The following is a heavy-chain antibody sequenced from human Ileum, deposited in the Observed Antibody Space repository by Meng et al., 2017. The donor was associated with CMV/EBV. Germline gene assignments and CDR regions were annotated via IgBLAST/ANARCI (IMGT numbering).Heavy chain of an antibody. J-gene: IGHJ4*02. Sequence: QVLLVQSGAEVKKPGSSVKVSCKVSGGTFSTYAISWVRQAPGQGLEWMGRINPNSGGTNYAQKFQGRVTMTRDTSISAVYVELSSLISDDTAVYYCARGSKNWYGFDYWGQGILVTVSS. D-gene: IGHD6-13*01. CDR1: GGTFSTYA. V-gene: IGHV1-2*06. CDR2: INPNSGGT. CDR3: ARGSKNWYGFDY.